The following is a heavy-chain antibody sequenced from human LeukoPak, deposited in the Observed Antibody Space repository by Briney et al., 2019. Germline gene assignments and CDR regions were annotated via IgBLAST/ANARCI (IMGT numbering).Heavy chain of an antibody. CDR1: GFTFSTYW. V-gene: IGHV3-7*01. CDR3: ARGGGNYYNY. Sequence: GGSLRLSCAASGFTFSTYWMSWVRQAPGKGLEWVANIKLDGREKYYVDSVKGRFTISRDNAKNSLYLQMNSLRAEDAAVYYCARGGGNYYNYWGQGALVTVSS. J-gene: IGHJ4*02. D-gene: IGHD4-23*01. CDR2: IKLDGREK.